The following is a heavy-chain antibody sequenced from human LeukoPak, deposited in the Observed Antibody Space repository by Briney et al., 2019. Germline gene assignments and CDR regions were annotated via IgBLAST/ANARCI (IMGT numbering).Heavy chain of an antibody. D-gene: IGHD1-14*01. J-gene: IGHJ3*01. CDR3: ARERGIRDAFDF. V-gene: IGHV1-3*03. CDR1: GYTFTRYG. Sequence: ASVKVSCKASGYTFTRYGMSWVRQAPGQSLEWMGWISVGRGDSKCSQEFQGRVTLTRDTSATTAYLEVSSLRPEDMAVYYCARERGIRDAFDFWGQGTMVTVSS. CDR2: ISVGRGDS.